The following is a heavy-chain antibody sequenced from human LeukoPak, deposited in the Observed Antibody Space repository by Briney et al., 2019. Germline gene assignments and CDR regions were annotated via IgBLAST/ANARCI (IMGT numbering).Heavy chain of an antibody. V-gene: IGHV3-21*01. J-gene: IGHJ3*02. CDR1: GFTFSHCS. CDR3: ARRSYCGGDCYGSDAFDI. CDR2: ISSSSTYL. Sequence: PGGSLRLSCAASGFTFSHCSMNWVRQAPGKGLEWVSSISSSSTYLDYADSLKGRFTISRDNAKNSLYLQMNSLRAEDTAVYYCARRSYCGGDCYGSDAFDIWGQGTMVTVSS. D-gene: IGHD2-21*02.